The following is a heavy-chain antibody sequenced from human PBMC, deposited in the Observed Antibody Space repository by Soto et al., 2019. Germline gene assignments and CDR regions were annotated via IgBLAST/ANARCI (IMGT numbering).Heavy chain of an antibody. Sequence: EVQLLESGGGLVQPGGSLRLSCAASGFTFSSYAMSWVRQAPGKGLEWVSAISGSGGSTYYADSVKGRYTISRDNSKNTLYLQMNSLRAEDTAVYYCAKDQANLPWGYGMDVWGQGTTVTVSS. J-gene: IGHJ6*02. CDR3: AKDQANLPWGYGMDV. V-gene: IGHV3-23*01. CDR2: ISGSGGST. D-gene: IGHD1-1*01. CDR1: GFTFSSYA.